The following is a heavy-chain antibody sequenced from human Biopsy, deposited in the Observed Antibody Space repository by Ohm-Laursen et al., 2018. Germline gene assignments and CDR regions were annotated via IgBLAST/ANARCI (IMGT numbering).Heavy chain of an antibody. CDR3: ARHPTGFWFDP. V-gene: IGHV4-34*01. Sequence: LRLSCAASGFPVSDYYMSWIRQTPGKGLEWIGEINHSGRTNYNPSLKSRVTISVDTSKNQFSLKVSSVTAADTALYYCARHPTGFWFDPWGHGTLVTVSS. CDR1: GFPVSDYY. J-gene: IGHJ5*02. CDR2: INHSGRT.